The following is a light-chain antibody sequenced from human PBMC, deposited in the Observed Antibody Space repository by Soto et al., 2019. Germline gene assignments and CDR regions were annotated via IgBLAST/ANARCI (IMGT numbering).Light chain of an antibody. V-gene: IGKV3-20*01. CDR3: QYYDSYST. Sequence: VLTQSPGTLSLSPGERATLSCRASLSVSGSQLAWYQQKPGHPPSLLIYGASSRATGIPDRLSGSGSGTDFTLTISSLQPDDFATYYCQYYDSYSTFGQGTKVDIK. CDR1: LSVSGSQ. CDR2: GAS. J-gene: IGKJ1*01.